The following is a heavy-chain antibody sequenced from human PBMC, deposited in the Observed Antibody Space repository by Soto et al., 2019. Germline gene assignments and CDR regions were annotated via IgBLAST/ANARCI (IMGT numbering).Heavy chain of an antibody. V-gene: IGHV1-18*01. CDR2: INTYNGAT. D-gene: IGHD2-15*01. CDR1: GYTLITYG. Sequence: QVHLVQSGAEVKKPGASVTVSCKVSGYTLITYGITWVRQAPGQGLEWMGWINTYNGATNYAQNLQGRLTLTRDKSANTVFLDLRSLTSDDTAVYYCARYCSGGSCHKGVPDYWGQGTLVTVSS. CDR3: ARYCSGGSCHKGVPDY. J-gene: IGHJ4*02.